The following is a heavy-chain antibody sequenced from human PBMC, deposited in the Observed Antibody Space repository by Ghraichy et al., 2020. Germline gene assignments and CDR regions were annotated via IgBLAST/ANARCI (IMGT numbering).Heavy chain of an antibody. CDR1: GFTFSSYE. V-gene: IGHV3-48*03. J-gene: IGHJ6*02. CDR2: ISSSGSTI. D-gene: IGHD3-3*01. CDR3: ASELEYYDFWSGYSPARYYYGMDV. Sequence: GGSLRLSCAASGFTFSSYEMNWVRQAPGKGLEWVSYISSSGSTIYYADSVKGRFTISRDNAKNSLYLQMNSLRAEDTAVYYCASELEYYDFWSGYSPARYYYGMDVWGQGTTVTVS.